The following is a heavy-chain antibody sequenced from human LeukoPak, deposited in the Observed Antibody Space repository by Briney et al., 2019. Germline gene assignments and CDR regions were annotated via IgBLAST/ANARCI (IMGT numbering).Heavy chain of an antibody. V-gene: IGHV1-69*05. J-gene: IGHJ6*03. CDR3: AGLWFGELFVRYYYMDV. D-gene: IGHD3-10*01. CDR1: GGTFSSYA. CDR2: IIPIFGTA. Sequence: SVKVSCKASGGTFSSYAISWGRQAPGQGLEWMGGIIPIFGTANYAQKFQGRVTITTDESTSTAYMELSSLRSEDTAVYYCAGLWFGELFVRYYYMDVWGKGTTVTVSS.